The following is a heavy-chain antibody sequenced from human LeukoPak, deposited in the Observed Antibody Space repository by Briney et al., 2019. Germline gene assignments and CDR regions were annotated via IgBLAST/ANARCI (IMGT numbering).Heavy chain of an antibody. CDR2: IRYDGSNK. J-gene: IGHJ6*03. CDR1: GFTFSSYG. CDR3: AKGGPEYYYYYYMDV. D-gene: IGHD1-14*01. Sequence: GGSLRLSCAASGFTFSSYGMSWVRQAPGKGLEWVAFIRYDGSNKYYADSVKGRFTISRDNSRNTLYLQMNSLRAEDTAVYYCAKGGPEYYYYYYMDVWGKGTTVTISS. V-gene: IGHV3-30*02.